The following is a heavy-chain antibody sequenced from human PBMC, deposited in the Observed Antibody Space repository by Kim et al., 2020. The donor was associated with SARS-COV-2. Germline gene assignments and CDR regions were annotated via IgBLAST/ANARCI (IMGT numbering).Heavy chain of an antibody. D-gene: IGHD3-9*01. CDR3: VRIDGDS. Sequence: DGSSAIDADSVKGRFNSSRDNAKNTLYMQMRSLRVEDTAVYYCVRIDGDSWGQGTLVIVSS. CDR2: DGSSA. J-gene: IGHJ4*02. V-gene: IGHV3-74*01.